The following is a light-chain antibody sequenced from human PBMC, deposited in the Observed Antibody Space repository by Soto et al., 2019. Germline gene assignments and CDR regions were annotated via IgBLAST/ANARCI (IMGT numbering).Light chain of an antibody. CDR3: QSYDSSLRGLHVV. J-gene: IGLJ2*01. Sequence: QPVLTQPPSVSGAPGQRVTISCTGSSSNIGAGYDVHWYQQLPGTAPKLLIYGNSNRPSGVPDRFSGSKSGTSASLAITGLQAEDEADYYCQSYDSSLRGLHVVFGGGTKLTVL. CDR1: SSNIGAGYD. V-gene: IGLV1-40*01. CDR2: GNS.